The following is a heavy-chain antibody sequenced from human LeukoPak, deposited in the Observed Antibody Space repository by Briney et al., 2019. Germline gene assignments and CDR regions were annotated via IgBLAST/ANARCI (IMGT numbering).Heavy chain of an antibody. V-gene: IGHV3-33*01. CDR1: GFTFSSHG. CDR2: KWYDGSDK. CDR3: ARDRVLHYFDY. J-gene: IGHJ4*02. Sequence: PGGSLRLSCAASGFTFSSHGMHWVRQAPGKGLEWVAVKWYDGSDKYYADSVKCRFTISRDNSKNTLYLQMTSLRADDTAVYYCARDRVLHYFDYWGQGALVTVSS. D-gene: IGHD3-16*01.